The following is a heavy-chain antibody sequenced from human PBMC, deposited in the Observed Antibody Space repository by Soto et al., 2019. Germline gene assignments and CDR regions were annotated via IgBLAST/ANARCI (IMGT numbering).Heavy chain of an antibody. CDR3: ARENIVLVPAAMTDYYYGMDV. Sequence: ASVKVSCKASGYTFTSYDINWVRQATGQGLEWMGWMNPNSGNTGYAQKFQGRVTMTRNTSISTAYMELSSLRSEDTAVYYCARENIVLVPAAMTDYYYGMDVWGQGTTVTVSS. CDR2: MNPNSGNT. V-gene: IGHV1-8*01. D-gene: IGHD2-2*01. J-gene: IGHJ6*02. CDR1: GYTFTSYD.